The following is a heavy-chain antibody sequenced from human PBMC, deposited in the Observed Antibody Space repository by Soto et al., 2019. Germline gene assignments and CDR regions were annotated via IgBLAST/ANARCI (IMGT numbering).Heavy chain of an antibody. CDR3: ARGSPRIFGVVTRFSSDP. CDR2: INHSGST. J-gene: IGHJ5*02. CDR1: GGSFSGYY. Sequence: PSETLSLTCAVYGGSFSGYYWSWIRQPPGKGLEWIGEINHSGSTNYNPSLKSRVTISVDTSKNQFSLKLSSVTAADTAVYYCARGSPRIFGVVTRFSSDPWGQGTLVTVS. D-gene: IGHD3-3*01. V-gene: IGHV4-34*01.